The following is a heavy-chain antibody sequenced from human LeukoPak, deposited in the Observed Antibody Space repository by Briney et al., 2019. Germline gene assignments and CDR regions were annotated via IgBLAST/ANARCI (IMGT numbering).Heavy chain of an antibody. CDR2: ITSNGGST. CDR3: ARYLGGRNAFDI. Sequence: GGSLRLSCSAFGFTFRSCAMHWVRQAPGKGLEYVSTITSNGGSTYYADSVKGRFTISRDNSKDTLYLQMSSLRVEDTAAYYCARYLGGRNAFDIWGQGTMVTVSS. J-gene: IGHJ3*02. D-gene: IGHD3-16*01. CDR1: GFTFRSCA. V-gene: IGHV3-64*04.